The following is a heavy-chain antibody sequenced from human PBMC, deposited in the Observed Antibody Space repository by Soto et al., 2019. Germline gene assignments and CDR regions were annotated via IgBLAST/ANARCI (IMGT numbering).Heavy chain of an antibody. CDR3: ARDFEQLVYYYYYGMDV. Sequence: ESGGGLVQPGGSLRLSCAASGFTFSSYWMSWVRQAPGKGLEWVANIKQDGSEKYYVDSVKGRFTISRDNAKNSLYLQMNSLRAEDTAVYYCARDFEQLVYYYYYGMDVWGQGTTVTVSS. V-gene: IGHV3-7*05. CDR1: GFTFSSYW. J-gene: IGHJ6*02. CDR2: IKQDGSEK. D-gene: IGHD6-6*01.